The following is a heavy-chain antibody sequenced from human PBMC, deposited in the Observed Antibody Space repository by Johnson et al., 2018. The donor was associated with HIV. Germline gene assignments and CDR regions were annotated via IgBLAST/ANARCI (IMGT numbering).Heavy chain of an antibody. CDR3: ASSPQQPYGTGNAFDI. CDR1: GFTFSSYG. CDR2: IRYDGSNK. V-gene: IGHV3-30*02. Sequence: QEQLVESGGGVVQPGGSLRLSCAASGFTFSSYGMHWVRQAPGKGLEWVAFIRYDGSNKYYADSVKGRFTISRDNSKNTLYLQINNLRAEDTAVYYCASSPQQPYGTGNAFDIWGQGTMVTVSS. D-gene: IGHD3-10*01. J-gene: IGHJ3*02.